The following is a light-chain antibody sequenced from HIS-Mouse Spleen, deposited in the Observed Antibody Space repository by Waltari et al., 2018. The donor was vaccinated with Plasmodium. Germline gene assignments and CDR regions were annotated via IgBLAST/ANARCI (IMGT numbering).Light chain of an antibody. J-gene: IGLJ2*01. V-gene: IGLV8-61*01. CDR2: RTN. CDR3: VLYMGSGIWV. Sequence: QTVVTQEPSFSVSPGGTVTLTCGLSSGSVSPSYYPSCYQQTPGPAPRTLIYRTNARCSGVPERFSGSILGNKAARTITGAKADDESDYYCVLYMGSGIWVFGGGTKLTVL. CDR1: SGSVSPSYY.